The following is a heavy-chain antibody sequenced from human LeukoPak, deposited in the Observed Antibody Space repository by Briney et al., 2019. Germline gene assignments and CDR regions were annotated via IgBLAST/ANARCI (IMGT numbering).Heavy chain of an antibody. CDR1: GFTFSSYA. CDR2: IRYDGSNK. CDR3: AKSSRITIFGVVSNWFDP. V-gene: IGHV3-30*02. J-gene: IGHJ5*02. D-gene: IGHD3-3*01. Sequence: PGGSLRLSCAASGFTFSSYAMHWVRQAPGKGLEWVAFIRYDGSNKYYADSVNVRFTISRDNSKNTLYLQMNSLRAEDTAVYYCAKSSRITIFGVVSNWFDPWGQGTLVTVSS.